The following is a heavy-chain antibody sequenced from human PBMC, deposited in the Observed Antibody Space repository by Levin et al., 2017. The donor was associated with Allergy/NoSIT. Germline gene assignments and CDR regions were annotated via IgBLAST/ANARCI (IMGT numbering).Heavy chain of an antibody. Sequence: SLKISCEASGFIFEDYAMHWVRQVPGKGLEWVAGISWSSHSLGYADSVKGRFTISRDNAKNSLYLQMYSLRFKDTALYYCTKVIFRGYSLGSKFEVYGLDVWGHGTAVTV. CDR3: TKVIFRGYSLGSKFEVYGLDV. CDR1: GFIFEDYA. D-gene: IGHD5-18*01. J-gene: IGHJ6*02. CDR2: ISWSSHSL. V-gene: IGHV3-9*01.